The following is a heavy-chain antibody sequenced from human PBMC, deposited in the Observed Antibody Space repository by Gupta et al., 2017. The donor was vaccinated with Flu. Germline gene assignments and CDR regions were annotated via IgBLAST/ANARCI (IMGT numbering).Heavy chain of an antibody. J-gene: IGHJ6*02. D-gene: IGHD1-26*01. CDR1: GYTFTGYH. Sequence: QVHLVQSGAEVKKPGASVKVSCKAPGYTFTGYHLPWVRQAPGQGLEWMGWLNPNSGGTRSAQKFQGRVTMTRDTSFRTAYMELISLRSDDTAVYYCARDVGATTAGYSYGLDLWGQGTTVTV. CDR3: ARDVGATTAGYSYGLDL. V-gene: IGHV1-2*02. CDR2: LNPNSGGT.